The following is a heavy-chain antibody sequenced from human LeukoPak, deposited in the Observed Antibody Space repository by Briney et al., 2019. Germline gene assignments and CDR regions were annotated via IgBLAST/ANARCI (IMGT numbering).Heavy chain of an antibody. CDR1: GFTFSSYI. CDR2: ISYDGSNQ. Sequence: GGSLRLSCVASGFTFSSYIMHWVRQAPGKGLEWVALISYDGSNQYHADSVKGRFTISRDNSKNTLYLQMNSLRAEDTAVYYCARGRWQPLPDYWGQGTLVTVSS. CDR3: ARGRWQPLPDY. D-gene: IGHD2-15*01. V-gene: IGHV3-30*04. J-gene: IGHJ4*02.